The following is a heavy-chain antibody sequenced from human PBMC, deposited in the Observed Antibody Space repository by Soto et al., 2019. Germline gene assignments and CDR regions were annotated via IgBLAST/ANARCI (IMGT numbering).Heavy chain of an antibody. J-gene: IGHJ4*02. CDR2: IYYSGST. CDR3: ARRGLVGATTFDY. D-gene: IGHD1-26*01. V-gene: IGHV4-39*01. Sequence: QLQLQESGPGLVKPSETLSLTCTVSGGSISSSRSYWGWIRQPPGKGLECIGSIYYSGSTYYSPSLKSPVTLSVATSKHQFSLKLSSVPAADTAVYYCARRGLVGATTFDYWGQGTLVTVSS. CDR1: GGSISSSRSY.